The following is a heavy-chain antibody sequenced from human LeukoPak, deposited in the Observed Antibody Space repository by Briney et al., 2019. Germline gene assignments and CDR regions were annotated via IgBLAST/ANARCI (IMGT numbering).Heavy chain of an antibody. J-gene: IGHJ4*02. Sequence: GGSLRLSCAASGFTFSGYEMNWVRQAPGEGLEWVSYISSSASTIYYADSVKGRFTISRDNAKNSLYLQMDSLRVEDTAVYYCGRRWGHFDYWGQGTLVTVSS. D-gene: IGHD7-27*01. CDR3: GRRWGHFDY. V-gene: IGHV3-48*03. CDR1: GFTFSGYE. CDR2: ISSSASTI.